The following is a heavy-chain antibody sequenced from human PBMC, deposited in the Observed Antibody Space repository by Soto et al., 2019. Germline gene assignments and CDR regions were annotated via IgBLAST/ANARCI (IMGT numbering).Heavy chain of an antibody. D-gene: IGHD3-16*01. CDR3: ARMETFGSLNWYDP. V-gene: IGHV1-8*01. CDR2: MNPGSGDT. J-gene: IGHJ5*02. Sequence: ASVKVSCKASGYIFTNNDVSWLRQATGQGLEWMGWMNPGSGDTGYAQKFRGRVTMTRDISIATAYMELSSLRSDDTAIYYCARMETFGSLNWYDPWGQGTLVTVSS. CDR1: GYIFTNND.